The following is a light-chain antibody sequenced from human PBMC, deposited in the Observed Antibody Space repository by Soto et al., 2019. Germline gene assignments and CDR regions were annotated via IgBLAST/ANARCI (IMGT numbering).Light chain of an antibody. CDR2: ELS. J-gene: IGLJ2*01. Sequence: QSVLTQPASVSGSPGQSITISCTGTSSDIGSYNLVSRYQQYPAKAPKCILYELSKRPTGVPNRFTGSKSGNTASLTISGLQAGDEADYYCCSYVGIRSFVFGGGTKVTVL. CDR1: SSDIGSYNL. V-gene: IGLV2-23*02. CDR3: CSYVGIRSFV.